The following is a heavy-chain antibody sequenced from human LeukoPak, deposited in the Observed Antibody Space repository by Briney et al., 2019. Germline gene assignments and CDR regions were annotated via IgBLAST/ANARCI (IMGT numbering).Heavy chain of an antibody. J-gene: IGHJ4*02. CDR2: ISYDGSNK. V-gene: IGHV3-30*01. CDR1: GFTFSSYA. Sequence: PGGSLRLSCAASGFTFSSYAMHWVRQAPGKGLEWVAVISYDGSNKYYADSVKGRFTISRDNSKNTLYLQMNSLRAEDTAVYYCARDTIQSTNEGGTDYWGQGTLVTVSS. CDR3: ARDTIQSTNEGGTDY. D-gene: IGHD3-16*01.